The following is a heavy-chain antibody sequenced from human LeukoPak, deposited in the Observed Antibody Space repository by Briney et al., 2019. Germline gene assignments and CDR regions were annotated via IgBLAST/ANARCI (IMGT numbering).Heavy chain of an antibody. Sequence: PGGSLRLSCAASGNYWMLWVRQAPGKGPVWVSHINSDGSWTSYADSVKGRFTISRDNSKNTLYVQVNSLGTEDTAAYYCAKGSYYDSSGSFYFDYWGQGTLVTVSS. J-gene: IGHJ4*02. CDR1: GNYW. CDR3: AKGSYYDSSGSFYFDY. D-gene: IGHD3-22*01. CDR2: INSDGSWT. V-gene: IGHV3-74*01.